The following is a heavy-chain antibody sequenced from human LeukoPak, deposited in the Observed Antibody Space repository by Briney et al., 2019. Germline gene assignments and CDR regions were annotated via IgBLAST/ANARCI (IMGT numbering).Heavy chain of an antibody. J-gene: IGHJ3*02. CDR1: GFTFSSYS. CDR3: ARGRPTISYAFDI. Sequence: GGSLRLSCAASGFTFSSYSMNWVRQAPGKGLEWVSSISSSSSYIYYADSVKGRFTISRDNAKNSLYLQMNSLRAEDTAVYYCARGRPTISYAFDIWGQGTMVTVSS. CDR2: ISSSSSYI. D-gene: IGHD5-24*01. V-gene: IGHV3-21*01.